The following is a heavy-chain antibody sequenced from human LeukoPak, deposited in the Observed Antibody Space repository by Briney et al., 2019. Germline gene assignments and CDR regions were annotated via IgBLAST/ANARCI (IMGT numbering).Heavy chain of an antibody. CDR1: GFTFSSYS. Sequence: GGSLRLSCAASGFTFSSYSMNWVRQAPGKGLEWVSYISSSSSTIYYADSVEGRFTISRDNAKNSLYLQMNSLRAEDAAVYYCARGGQYGMDVWGQGTTVTVSS. V-gene: IGHV3-48*04. CDR2: ISSSSSTI. J-gene: IGHJ6*02. CDR3: ARGGQYGMDV.